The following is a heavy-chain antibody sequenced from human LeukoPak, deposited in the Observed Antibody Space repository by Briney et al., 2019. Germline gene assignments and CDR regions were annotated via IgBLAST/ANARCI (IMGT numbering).Heavy chain of an antibody. Sequence: SETLSLTCTVSGGSISSSSYYWGWLRQPPGKGLEWIGSIYYSGSTYYNPSLKSRVTISVDTSKNQFSLKLSSVTAADTAVYYCARPGVGDAFDIWGQGTMVTVSS. J-gene: IGHJ3*02. CDR3: ARPGVGDAFDI. D-gene: IGHD7-27*01. CDR1: GGSISSSSYY. CDR2: IYYSGST. V-gene: IGHV4-39*01.